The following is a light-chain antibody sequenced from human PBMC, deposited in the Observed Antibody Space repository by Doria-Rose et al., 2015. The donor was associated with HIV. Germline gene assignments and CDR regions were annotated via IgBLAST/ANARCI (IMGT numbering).Light chain of an antibody. Sequence: EIVMTQSPLSLPVTPGQPASISCRSSQSLLHTIGYNYLDWYLQKPGQSPQLLIYLGSNRASGVPDRFSGSGSGTDFTLKTSRVEAEDVGVYYCMQALQTPYTFGQGTKLEIK. CDR1: QSLLHTIGYNY. J-gene: IGKJ2*01. V-gene: IGKV2-28*01. CDR3: MQALQTPYT. CDR2: LGS.